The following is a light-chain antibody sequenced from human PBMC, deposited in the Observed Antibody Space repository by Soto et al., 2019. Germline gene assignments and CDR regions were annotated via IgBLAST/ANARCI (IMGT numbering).Light chain of an antibody. CDR2: DAS. J-gene: IGLJ1*01. CDR1: STYFGGYNY. V-gene: IGLV2-11*01. CDR3: CSYAGSYV. Sequence: QSALTQPRSVSGSPGRSVTISCTGTSTYFGGYNYVSWYQQYPGKAPKLIIFDASQRPSGVPDRFSGSASASAASLTISGLQAEDEADYYCCSYAGSYVFGTGTKLTV.